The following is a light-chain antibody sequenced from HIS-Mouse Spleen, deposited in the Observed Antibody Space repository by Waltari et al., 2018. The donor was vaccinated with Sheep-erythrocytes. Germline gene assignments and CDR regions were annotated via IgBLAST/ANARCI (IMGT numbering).Light chain of an antibody. CDR2: EDS. CDR1: ALPKKY. J-gene: IGLJ3*02. V-gene: IGLV3-10*01. CDR3: YSTDSSGNHSNWV. Sequence: SYELTQPPSVSVSPGQTARITCSGDALPKKYAYWYQQKSGQAPVLVIYEDSKRPSGIPEGLSGSNSGTMATLTISGAQVEDEADYYWYSTDSSGNHSNWVFGGGTKLTVL.